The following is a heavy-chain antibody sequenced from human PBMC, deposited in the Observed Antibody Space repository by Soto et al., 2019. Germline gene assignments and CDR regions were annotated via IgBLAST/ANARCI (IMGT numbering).Heavy chain of an antibody. Sequence: PGGSLRLSCAASGFTFSGSAMHRVRQASGKGLEWVGRIRSKANSYATAYAVSVKGRFTISRDDSRNTAYLQMNSLKTEDTAVYYCARGVYDFWSGHPKGLDYWGQGTVVTVSS. CDR2: IRSKANSYAT. CDR3: ARGVYDFWSGHPKGLDY. V-gene: IGHV3-73*01. CDR1: GFTFSGSA. J-gene: IGHJ4*02. D-gene: IGHD3-3*01.